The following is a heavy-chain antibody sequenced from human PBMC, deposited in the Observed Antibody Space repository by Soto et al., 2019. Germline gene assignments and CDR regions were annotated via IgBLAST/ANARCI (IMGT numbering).Heavy chain of an antibody. CDR2: IYPGDSDT. Sequence: GESLKISCKGCGYRFTSYWMGWVRQMPGKGLEWMGIIYPGDSDTRYSPSFQGQVTISADKSISTAYLQWSSLKASDTAMYYCARHGIAAREYYYYGMDVWGQGTTVTVSS. D-gene: IGHD6-6*01. CDR1: GYRFTSYW. CDR3: ARHGIAAREYYYYGMDV. V-gene: IGHV5-51*01. J-gene: IGHJ6*02.